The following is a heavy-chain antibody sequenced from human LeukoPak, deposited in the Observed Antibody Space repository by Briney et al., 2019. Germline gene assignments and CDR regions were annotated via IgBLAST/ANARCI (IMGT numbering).Heavy chain of an antibody. Sequence: PSETLSLTCTVSGGSISSSNYYWSWIRQPAGKGLEWIGRIYTSGPTNYNPSLKSRVTISIDTSKNQFSLKLSSVTAADTAVYYCARGLWFGDENPPYFDYWGQGTLVTVSS. CDR2: IYTSGPT. V-gene: IGHV4-61*02. D-gene: IGHD3-10*01. J-gene: IGHJ4*02. CDR1: GGSISSSNYY. CDR3: ARGLWFGDENPPYFDY.